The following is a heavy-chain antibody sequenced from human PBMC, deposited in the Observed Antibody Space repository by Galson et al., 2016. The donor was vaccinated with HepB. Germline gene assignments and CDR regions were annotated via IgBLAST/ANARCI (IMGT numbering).Heavy chain of an antibody. CDR1: GFSFGDYY. CDR3: ARDPGYITAAPFFDY. D-gene: IGHD5-24*01. V-gene: IGHV3-11*04. J-gene: IGHJ4*02. Sequence: SPRLPCGASGFSFGDYYLTWTRQAPGKGLEWVSYISTTGSNTYYADSVKGRFTISRDNAKNSLYVQMNSLRVEDTAVYYCARDPGYITAAPFFDYWGQGTLVTVSS. CDR2: ISTTGSNT.